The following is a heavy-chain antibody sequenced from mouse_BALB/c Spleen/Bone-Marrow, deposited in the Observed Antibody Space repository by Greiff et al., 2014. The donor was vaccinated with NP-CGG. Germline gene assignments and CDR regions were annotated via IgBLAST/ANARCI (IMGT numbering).Heavy chain of an antibody. Sequence: EVQRVESGTVLPRPGTSVRMSCKASGYSFTSYWMHWVKQRPGQGLEWIGAINPGNSEISYNQKFKGKAKLTAVTSASTAYMELSSLTNEDSAVYYCTIYRYDEDAMDYWGQGTSVTVSS. CDR1: GYSFTSYW. CDR3: TIYRYDEDAMDY. V-gene: IGHV1-5*01. D-gene: IGHD2-12*01. J-gene: IGHJ4*01. CDR2: INPGNSEI.